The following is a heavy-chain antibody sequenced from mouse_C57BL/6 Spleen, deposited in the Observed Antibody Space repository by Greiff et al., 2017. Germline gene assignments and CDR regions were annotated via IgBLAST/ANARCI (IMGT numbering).Heavy chain of an antibody. Sequence: QVQLQQSGAELVKPGASVKLSCKASGYTFTSYWMHWVKQRPGQGLEWIGMIHPNSGSTNYNEKFKSKATLTVDKSSSTAYMQLSSLTSEDSAVYYCARTVVATHDYWGQGTTLTVSS. V-gene: IGHV1-64*01. CDR3: ARTVVATHDY. J-gene: IGHJ2*01. CDR2: IHPNSGST. D-gene: IGHD1-1*01. CDR1: GYTFTSYW.